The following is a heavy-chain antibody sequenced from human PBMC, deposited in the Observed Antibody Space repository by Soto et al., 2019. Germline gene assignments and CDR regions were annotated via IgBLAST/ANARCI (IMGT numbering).Heavy chain of an antibody. Sequence: PGGSLRLSCAASVFTFSSYYMHLVRQATGKGLEWVSAIGTAGDTYYPGSVKGRFTISRENAKNSLYLQMNSLRAGDTAVYYCARVPIVGKAMVPGFECWGKGTRVTVSS. CDR3: ARVPIVGKAMVPGFEC. D-gene: IGHD5-18*01. CDR2: IGTAGDT. CDR1: VFTFSSYY. J-gene: IGHJ4*02. V-gene: IGHV3-13*01.